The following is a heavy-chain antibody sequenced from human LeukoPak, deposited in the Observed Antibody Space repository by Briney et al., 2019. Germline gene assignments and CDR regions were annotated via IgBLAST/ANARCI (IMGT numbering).Heavy chain of an antibody. CDR3: ARERWYSGYDYLFDY. V-gene: IGHV1-18*01. J-gene: IGHJ4*02. Sequence: ASVKVSCKASGYTFTSYGIRWLRQAPGQGLEWMGWISAYNGNTNYAQKLQGRVTMTTDTSTSTAYMELRSLRSDDTAVYYCARERWYSGYDYLFDYWGQGTLVTVSS. CDR2: ISAYNGNT. D-gene: IGHD5-12*01. CDR1: GYTFTSYG.